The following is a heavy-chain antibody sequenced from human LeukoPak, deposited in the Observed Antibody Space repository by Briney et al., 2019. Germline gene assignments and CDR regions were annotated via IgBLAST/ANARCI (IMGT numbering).Heavy chain of an antibody. CDR3: ARAWFGELAFDY. D-gene: IGHD3-10*01. CDR2: IYSGGST. V-gene: IGHV3-53*01. CDR1: GCTVSSNY. Sequence: GGALRLSCAASGCTVSSNYMSWVRQAPGKGLEWVSVIYSGGSTYYADSVKCRFTISRDNSKNTLYLQMNSLRAEDTAVYYCARAWFGELAFDYWGQGTLVTVSS. J-gene: IGHJ4*02.